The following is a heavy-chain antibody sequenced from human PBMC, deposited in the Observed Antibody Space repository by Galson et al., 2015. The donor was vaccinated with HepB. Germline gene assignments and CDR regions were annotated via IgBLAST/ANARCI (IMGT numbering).Heavy chain of an antibody. D-gene: IGHD3-10*01. CDR2: ISGTSSYI. J-gene: IGHJ5*02. CDR1: GFTFRGYS. CDR3: ASGGFGKLS. V-gene: IGHV3-21*01. Sequence: SLRLSCAASGFTFRGYSMNWVRQAPAKGLEWVSSISGTSSYIYYADSVKGRFTITRDNAKNSLYLQMNSLRAEDTAVYYCASGGFGKLSWGQGTLVTVSS.